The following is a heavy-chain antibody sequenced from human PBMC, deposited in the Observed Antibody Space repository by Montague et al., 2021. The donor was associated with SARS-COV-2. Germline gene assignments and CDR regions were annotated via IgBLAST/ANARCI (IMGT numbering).Heavy chain of an antibody. V-gene: IGHV4-30-2*06. Sequence: TLSLTCTVSGVSISSGDYSWNWIRQSPGKGLEWIGFIYGSGSTLYNPSLKSRITISVDRSKNQFALRLTSATAADTAVYYCARKIIANAFDVWGHGTPVTVSS. CDR1: GVSISSGDYS. CDR3: ARKIIANAFDV. D-gene: IGHD2/OR15-2a*01. J-gene: IGHJ3*01. CDR2: IYGSGST.